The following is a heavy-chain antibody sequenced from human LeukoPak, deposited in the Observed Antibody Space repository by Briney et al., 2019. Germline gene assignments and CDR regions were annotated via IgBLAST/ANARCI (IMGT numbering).Heavy chain of an antibody. CDR2: ISGSGGST. CDR3: AKDLGLYGVGYFDY. Sequence: GGSLRLSCAASGFTFSSYGMHWVRQAPGKGLEWVSAISGSGGSTYYADSVKGRFTISRDNSKNTLYLQMNSLRAEDTAVYYCAKDLGLYGVGYFDYWGQGTLVTVSS. V-gene: IGHV3-23*01. J-gene: IGHJ4*02. D-gene: IGHD3-16*01. CDR1: GFTFSSYG.